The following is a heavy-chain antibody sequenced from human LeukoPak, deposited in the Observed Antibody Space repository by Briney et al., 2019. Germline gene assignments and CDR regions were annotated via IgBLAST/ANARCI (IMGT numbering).Heavy chain of an antibody. D-gene: IGHD2-2*01. Sequence: GASVTVSCKASGGTFSSYAISWVRQAPGQGLEWMGRIIPILGIANYAQKSQGRVTITADKSTSTAYMELSSLRSEDTAVYYCARDREAPKKGYCSSTSCYYYYGMDVWGQGTTVTVSS. CDR1: GGTFSSYA. CDR2: IIPILGIA. J-gene: IGHJ6*02. V-gene: IGHV1-69*04. CDR3: ARDREAPKKGYCSSTSCYYYYGMDV.